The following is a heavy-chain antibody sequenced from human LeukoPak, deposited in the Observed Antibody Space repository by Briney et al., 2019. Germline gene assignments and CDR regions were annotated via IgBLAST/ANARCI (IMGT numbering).Heavy chain of an antibody. V-gene: IGHV3-30*04. CDR1: GFTFSSYA. J-gene: IGHJ6*04. CDR3: ARDLGYSYGTPYFYYGMDV. Sequence: QSGGSLRLSCAASGFTFSSYAMHWVRQAPGKGLEWVAVISHDGSNKYYADFVKGRFTTSRDNSKNTLDLQMNSLRAEDTAVYYCARDLGYSYGTPYFYYGMDVWGKGTTVTVSS. CDR2: ISHDGSNK. D-gene: IGHD5-18*01.